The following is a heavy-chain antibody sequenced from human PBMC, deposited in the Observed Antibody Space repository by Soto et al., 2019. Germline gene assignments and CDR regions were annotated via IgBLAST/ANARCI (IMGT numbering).Heavy chain of an antibody. CDR3: AREQYYYGSGRHFYSGMDV. V-gene: IGHV4-59*08. D-gene: IGHD3-10*01. CDR2: IYYSGST. J-gene: IGHJ6*02. CDR1: SGSVSSYY. Sequence: QVQLQESGPGLVNPSETLSLTCTVSSGSVSSYYWSWIRQPPGKGLEWIGYIYYSGSTNYNPSLPSRVTISVDTSKNQLSLKLSSVTAADTAVYFCAREQYYYGSGRHFYSGMDVWGQGTTVTVSS.